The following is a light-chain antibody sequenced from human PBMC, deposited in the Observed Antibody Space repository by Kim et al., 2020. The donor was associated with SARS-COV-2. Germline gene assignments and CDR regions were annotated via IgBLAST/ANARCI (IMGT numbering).Light chain of an antibody. Sequence: ASVGDRVTITCRASQDIRSDLGWYQQSPGRAPKRLIYGASSLQSGVPSRFSGSGSGTEFTLTISSLQPEDFATYFCLQHNTNPITFGGGTRLEIK. V-gene: IGKV1-17*01. J-gene: IGKJ5*01. CDR3: LQHNTNPIT. CDR2: GAS. CDR1: QDIRSD.